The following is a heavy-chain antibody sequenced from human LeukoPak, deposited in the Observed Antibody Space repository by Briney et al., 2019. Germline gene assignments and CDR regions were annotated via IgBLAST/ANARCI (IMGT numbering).Heavy chain of an antibody. CDR3: ARECGGRTGWFDP. V-gene: IGHV4-34*01. Sequence: PSETLSLTCAVYGGSFSGYYWSWIRQPPGKGLEWIGEINHSGSTNYNPSLKSRVTISVDTSKNQFSLKLSSVTAADTAVYYCARECGGRTGWFDPWGQGTLVTVSS. J-gene: IGHJ5*02. CDR1: GGSFSGYY. D-gene: IGHD2-15*01. CDR2: INHSGST.